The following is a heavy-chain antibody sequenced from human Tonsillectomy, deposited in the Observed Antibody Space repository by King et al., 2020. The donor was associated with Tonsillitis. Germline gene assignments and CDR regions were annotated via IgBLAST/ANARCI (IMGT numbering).Heavy chain of an antibody. Sequence: TLKESGPALVKPTQTLTLTCNFSGFSLSTSGMCVSWIRQPPGKALEWLARIDWDDDKYYSTSLKTRLTISKDTSKNQVVLTMTNLDPVDTATYYCARLYCTNGVCYFDYWGQGTLVTVSS. CDR2: IDWDDDK. J-gene: IGHJ4*02. D-gene: IGHD2-8*01. V-gene: IGHV2-70*11. CDR1: GFSLSTSGMC. CDR3: ARLYCTNGVCYFDY.